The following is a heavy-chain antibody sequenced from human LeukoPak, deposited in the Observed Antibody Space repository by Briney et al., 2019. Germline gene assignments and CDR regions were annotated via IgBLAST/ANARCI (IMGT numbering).Heavy chain of an antibody. V-gene: IGHV3-30*02. CDR3: AKDRFSYDSGLSNWLDP. Sequence: QPGGSLRLSCVASVFTFNTYGMHWVRQAPGRGLEWVAFIRYDGSNEYYADSVKGRFTVSRDNSKNTLYLQMNSLRTEDTAVYYCAKDRFSYDSGLSNWLDPWGQGTLVTVSS. CDR1: VFTFNTYG. CDR2: IRYDGSNE. J-gene: IGHJ5*02. D-gene: IGHD3-10*01.